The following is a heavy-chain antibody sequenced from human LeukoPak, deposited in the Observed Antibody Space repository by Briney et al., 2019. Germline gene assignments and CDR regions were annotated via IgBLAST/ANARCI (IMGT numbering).Heavy chain of an antibody. CDR2: INPISGGT. CDR3: ARERVDQGVVPAAEFDP. J-gene: IGHJ5*02. Sequence: ASVKVSCKASGYTFTRYYMHWVRQAPGQGLEWMGWINPISGGTNYAQKFQGRVTMTRDTSISTAYMELSRLRSDDTAVYYCARERVDQGVVPAAEFDPWGQGTLVTVSS. V-gene: IGHV1-2*02. D-gene: IGHD2-2*01. CDR1: GYTFTRYY.